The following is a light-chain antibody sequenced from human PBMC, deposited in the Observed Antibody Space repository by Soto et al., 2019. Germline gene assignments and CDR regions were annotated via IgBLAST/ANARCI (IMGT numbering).Light chain of an antibody. CDR2: DVS. Sequence: QSALTRPRSVSGSPGQSVTISCTGTSSDVGGYNYVSWYQQHPGKAPKLMIYDVSKRPSGVPDRFSGSKSGNTASLTISGLQAEDEADYYCCSYAGSPYVVFGGGTKLTVL. V-gene: IGLV2-11*01. J-gene: IGLJ2*01. CDR1: SSDVGGYNY. CDR3: CSYAGSPYVV.